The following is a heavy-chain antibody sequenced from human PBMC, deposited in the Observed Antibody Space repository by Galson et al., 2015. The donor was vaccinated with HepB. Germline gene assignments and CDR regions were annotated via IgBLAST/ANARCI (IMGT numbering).Heavy chain of an antibody. J-gene: IGHJ4*02. D-gene: IGHD3-10*01. CDR3: ARDQGYYYGSGSYVDY. CDR2: ISAYNGNT. V-gene: IGHV1-18*01. Sequence: SVKVSCNASGYTFTSYGISWVRQAPGQGLEWMGWISAYNGNTNYAQKLQGRVTMTTDTSTSTAYMELRSLRSDDTAVYYCARDQGYYYGSGSYVDYWGQGTLVTVSS. CDR1: GYTFTSYG.